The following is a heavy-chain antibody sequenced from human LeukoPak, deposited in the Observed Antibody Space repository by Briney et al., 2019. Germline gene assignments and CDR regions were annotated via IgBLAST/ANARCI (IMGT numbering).Heavy chain of an antibody. J-gene: IGHJ6*03. CDR3: ARGGSSSYQVAYYYYMDV. D-gene: IGHD6-6*01. Sequence: GASVKFSCKASGYTFINYDINWVRQATGQGLEWMGWMNPNSGNTGYAQKFQGRVTMTRNTSISTAYMELSSLRSEDTAVYYCARGGSSSYQVAYYYYMDVWGKGTTVTVSS. CDR2: MNPNSGNT. CDR1: GYTFINYD. V-gene: IGHV1-8*01.